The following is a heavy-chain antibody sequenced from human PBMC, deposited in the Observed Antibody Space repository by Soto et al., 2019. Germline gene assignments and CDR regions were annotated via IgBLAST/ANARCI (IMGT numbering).Heavy chain of an antibody. CDR3: VHSRCGGDCLQSSPSHYYSGTDV. J-gene: IGHJ6*02. D-gene: IGHD2-21*02. V-gene: IGHV2-5*02. Sequence: QITLKESGPTLVKPTQTLTLTCTFSGFSLSTSGVGVGWIRQPPGKALEWLALIYWDNDKRYSPSLQSRLTTTQDTSKNQVVLTMRNMDPVDTATYYCVHSRCGGDCLQSSPSHYYSGTDVWGQGTTVTVSS. CDR2: IYWDNDK. CDR1: GFSLSTSGVG.